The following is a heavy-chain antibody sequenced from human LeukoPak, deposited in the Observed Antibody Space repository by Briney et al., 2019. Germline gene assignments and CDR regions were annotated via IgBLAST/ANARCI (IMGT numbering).Heavy chain of an antibody. CDR2: ISGSGGST. CDR3: AKGGYYYDSSGYDY. D-gene: IGHD3-22*01. Sequence: GGSLRLSCAASGFTFSSYAMSWVRQAPGKGLEWVSAISGSGGSTYYADSVKGRFTIYRDNSKNTLYLQMNSLRAEDTAVYYCAKGGYYYDSSGYDYWGQGTLVTVSS. V-gene: IGHV3-23*01. J-gene: IGHJ4*02. CDR1: GFTFSSYA.